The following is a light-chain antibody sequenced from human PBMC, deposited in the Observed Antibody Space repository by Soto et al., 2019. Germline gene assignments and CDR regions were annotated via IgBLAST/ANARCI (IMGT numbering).Light chain of an antibody. V-gene: IGKV3-20*01. CDR3: QPYMSSVT. J-gene: IGKJ1*01. Sequence: EIVLTQSPGSLSLSPGQRATLSCRASQSVDTTFFAWYQKKPGQAPRLLIYGASKRATGIPDRFSGSGSGTAFTLIISRLEPEDFAVYYCQPYMSSVTFGQGTKVEIK. CDR2: GAS. CDR1: QSVDTTF.